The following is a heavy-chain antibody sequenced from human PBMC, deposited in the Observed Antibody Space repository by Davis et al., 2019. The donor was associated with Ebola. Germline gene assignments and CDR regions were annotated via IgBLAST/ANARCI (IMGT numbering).Heavy chain of an antibody. CDR3: SERGSSV. CDR2: IYHNGNT. CDR1: GYSISSGYY. J-gene: IGHJ4*02. Sequence: PSETLSLTCAVSGYSISSGYYWGWIRQPPGKGLEWIGNIYHNGNTYYKPSLKSRVTISVDTSKNQLSLKLSFVTAADTAMYYCSERGSSVWGQGTLVTVSS. V-gene: IGHV4-38-2*01. D-gene: IGHD3-10*01.